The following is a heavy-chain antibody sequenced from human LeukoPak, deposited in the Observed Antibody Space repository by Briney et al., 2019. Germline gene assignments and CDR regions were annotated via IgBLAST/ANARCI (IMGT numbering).Heavy chain of an antibody. Sequence: SETLSLTCAVSGYSISSGYYWGWIRQPPGKGLEWIGSIYHIGSTYYKPSLKSRVTISVDTSKNQFSLKLSSVTAADTAVYYCARHGDCSSTSCYTSGAHAFDIWGQGTMVTVSS. CDR1: GYSISSGYY. CDR2: IYHIGST. D-gene: IGHD2-2*02. J-gene: IGHJ3*02. V-gene: IGHV4-38-2*01. CDR3: ARHGDCSSTSCYTSGAHAFDI.